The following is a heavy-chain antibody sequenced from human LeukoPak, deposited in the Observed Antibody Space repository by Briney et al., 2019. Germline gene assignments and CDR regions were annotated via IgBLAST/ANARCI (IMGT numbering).Heavy chain of an antibody. CDR2: ISGSGGST. CDR1: GFTFSSYA. CDR3: AKQKLRYFDWLLGAFDP. V-gene: IGHV3-23*01. Sequence: GGSLRLSCAASGFTFSSYAMSWVRQAPGKGLEWVSAISGSGGSTYYADSVKGWFTISRDNSKNTLYLQMNSLRAEDTAVYYCAKQKLRYFDWLLGAFDPWGQGTLVTVSS. J-gene: IGHJ5*02. D-gene: IGHD3-9*01.